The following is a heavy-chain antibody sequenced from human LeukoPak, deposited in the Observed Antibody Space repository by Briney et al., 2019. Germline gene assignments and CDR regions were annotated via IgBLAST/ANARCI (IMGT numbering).Heavy chain of an antibody. CDR1: GFTFSSYA. Sequence: GGSLRLSCAASGFTFSSYAMSWVRQAPGKGLEWVSAISGSGGSTYYADSVKGRFTISRDNAKNSVYLQMNSLRAEDTAVYYCAREEDNSDEYLREDYWGQGTLVTVSS. J-gene: IGHJ4*02. CDR2: ISGSGGST. D-gene: IGHD4-17*01. V-gene: IGHV3-23*01. CDR3: AREEDNSDEYLREDY.